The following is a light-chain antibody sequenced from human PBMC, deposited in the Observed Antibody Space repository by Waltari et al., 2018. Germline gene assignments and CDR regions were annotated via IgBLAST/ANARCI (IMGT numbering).Light chain of an antibody. CDR1: ELPKQY. CDR3: QSADSTNTFWV. Sequence: SYELTQPPSVSVSPGQTARITCPGDELPKQYAFWYRQKPGQAPELLIDQDTERTSGPPGRVSASSSGTTGTLTITGVQPEDEADYYCQSADSTNTFWVFGGGTKLTVL. CDR2: QDT. J-gene: IGLJ3*02. V-gene: IGLV3-25*03.